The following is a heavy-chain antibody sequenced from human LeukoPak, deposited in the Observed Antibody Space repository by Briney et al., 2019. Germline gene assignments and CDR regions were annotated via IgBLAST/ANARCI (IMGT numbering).Heavy chain of an antibody. Sequence: PGRSLRLSCAASGFTFSSYAMHWVRQAPGKGLEWVAVISYDGGNKYYADSVKGRFTISRDNSKNTLYLQMNSLRAEDTAVYYCARDYAALSYYYYYYMDVWGKGTTVTVSS. V-gene: IGHV3-30*01. CDR2: ISYDGGNK. CDR3: ARDYAALSYYYYYYMDV. J-gene: IGHJ6*03. D-gene: IGHD6-6*01. CDR1: GFTFSSYA.